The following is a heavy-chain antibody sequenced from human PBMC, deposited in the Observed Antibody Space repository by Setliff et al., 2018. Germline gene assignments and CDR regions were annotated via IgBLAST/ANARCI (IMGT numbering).Heavy chain of an antibody. Sequence: PGGSLRLSCAASGFTFSSYSMNWVRQPPGKGLEWIGEIYHSGSTNYNPSLKSRVTISVDKSKNQFSLKLSSVTAADTAVYYCATLLANYGSGMDVWGQGTTVTVSS. CDR1: GFTFSSYSM. D-gene: IGHD3-10*01. CDR2: IYHSGST. CDR3: ATLLANYGSGMDV. V-gene: IGHV4-4*02. J-gene: IGHJ6*02.